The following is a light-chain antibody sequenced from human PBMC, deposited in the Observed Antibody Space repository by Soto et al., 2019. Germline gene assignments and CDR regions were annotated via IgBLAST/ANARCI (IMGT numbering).Light chain of an antibody. Sequence: DIVMTQSPDSLAVSLGERATINCKSSQSVFSNSNNRNHLSWYQQKPGQPPKLLIYWATTRESGVPDRFSGSGSGTDFTLTVSGLQAEDVAIYYCHQYVRSPITFGGGTKVEIK. J-gene: IGKJ4*01. V-gene: IGKV4-1*01. CDR3: HQYVRSPIT. CDR2: WAT. CDR1: QSVFSNSNNRNH.